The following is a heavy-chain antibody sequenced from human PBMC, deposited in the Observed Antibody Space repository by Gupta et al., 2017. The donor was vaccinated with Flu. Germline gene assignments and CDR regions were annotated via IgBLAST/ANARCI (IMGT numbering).Heavy chain of an antibody. J-gene: IGHJ6*02. V-gene: IGHV1-2*04. D-gene: IGHD2-2*01. Sequence: QVQLVQSGAEVKKPGASVKVSCKASGYTFTGYYMHWVRQAPGQGLEWMGWINPNSGGTNYAQKFQGWVTMTRDTSISTAYMELSRLRSDDTAVYYCARDYAYCSSTSCYESYYYYGMDVWGQGTTVTVSS. CDR1: GYTFTGYY. CDR2: INPNSGGT. CDR3: ARDYAYCSSTSCYESYYYYGMDV.